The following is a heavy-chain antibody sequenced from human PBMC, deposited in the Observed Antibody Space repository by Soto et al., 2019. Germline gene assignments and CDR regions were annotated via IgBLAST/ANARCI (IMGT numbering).Heavy chain of an antibody. J-gene: IGHJ6*02. CDR2: INPSGGST. V-gene: IGHV1-46*01. CDR3: AFTVPTGDYYYYYGMDV. Sequence: ASVKVSCKASGYTFTSYYMHWVRQAPGQGLEWMGIINPSGGSTSYAQKFQGRVTMTRDTSTSTVYMELSSLRSEDTAVYYCAFTVPTGDYYYYYGMDVWGQGTTVTVSS. CDR1: GYTFTSYY. D-gene: IGHD4-17*01.